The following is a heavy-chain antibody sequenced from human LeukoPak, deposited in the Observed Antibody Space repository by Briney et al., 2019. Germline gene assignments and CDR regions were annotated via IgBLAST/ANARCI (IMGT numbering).Heavy chain of an antibody. V-gene: IGHV4-4*07. Sequence: PSETLSLTCTVSGGSISSYYWSWIRQPAVKGLEWIGRIYTSGSANYNPSLKSRVTMSVDTSKNQFSLKLSSVTAADTAVYYCARGGMVRGVILFDYWGQGALVTVSS. J-gene: IGHJ4*02. CDR1: GGSISSYY. CDR3: ARGGMVRGVILFDY. CDR2: IYTSGSA. D-gene: IGHD3-10*01.